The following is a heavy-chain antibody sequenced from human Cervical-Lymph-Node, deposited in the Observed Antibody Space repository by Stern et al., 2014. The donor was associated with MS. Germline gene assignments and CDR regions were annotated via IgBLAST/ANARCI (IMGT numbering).Heavy chain of an antibody. Sequence: VQLLESGPGLVKPSETLSLTCTVSGGSISSYYWSWIRQPPGKGLEWIGYIYYSGSTNYTPSLKSRVTISVDTSKNQFPLKLSSVTAADTAVYYCARGSLGPFSYYYGMDVWGQGTTVTVSS. CDR2: IYYSGST. CDR1: GGSISSYY. D-gene: IGHD2/OR15-2a*01. CDR3: ARGSLGPFSYYYGMDV. V-gene: IGHV4-59*08. J-gene: IGHJ6*02.